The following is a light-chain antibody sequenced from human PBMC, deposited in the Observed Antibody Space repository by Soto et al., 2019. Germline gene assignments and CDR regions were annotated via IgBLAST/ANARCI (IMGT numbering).Light chain of an antibody. CDR1: QSVSSTY. V-gene: IGKV3-20*01. CDR3: QQYGGSRWT. J-gene: IGKJ1*01. CDR2: GAS. Sequence: EIVLTQSPGTLSLSPGERATLSCRASQSVSSTYLACYQQKPGQAPRLLIYGASNRATGIPDRFSGSGSGTDFTLTISRLEPEEFAVYYCQQYGGSRWTFGQGTRVDI.